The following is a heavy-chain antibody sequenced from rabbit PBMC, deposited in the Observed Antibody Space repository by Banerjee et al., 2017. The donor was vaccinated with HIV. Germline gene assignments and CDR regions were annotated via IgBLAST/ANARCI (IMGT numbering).Heavy chain of an antibody. V-gene: IGHV1S45*01. CDR2: MDAGSSGTT. CDR1: GFTLSSYW. CDR3: ARGDGAYAGYDGL. D-gene: IGHD7-1*01. J-gene: IGHJ4*01. Sequence: QEQLEESGGDLVKPEGSLTLTCTASGFTLSSYWICWVRQAPGKGLEWIASMDAGSSGTTNYARWAKVRFTISKTSSTTVTLQMTRLTAADTATYFCARGDGAYAGYDGLWGPGTLVTVS.